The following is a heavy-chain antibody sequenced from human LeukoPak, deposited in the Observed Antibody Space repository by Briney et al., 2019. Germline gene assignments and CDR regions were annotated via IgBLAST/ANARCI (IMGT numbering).Heavy chain of an antibody. CDR1: GGTFSSYA. V-gene: IGHV1-69*05. D-gene: IGHD2-2*02. J-gene: IGHJ6*03. CDR3: ASSRYCSSTSCYTPYYYYYYMDV. Sequence: SVKVSCKAPGGTFSSYAISWVRQAPGQGPEWMGGIIPIFGTANYAQKFQGRVTITTDESTSTAYMELSSLRSEDTAVYYCASSRYCSSTSCYTPYYYYYYMDVWGKGTTVTVSS. CDR2: IIPIFGTA.